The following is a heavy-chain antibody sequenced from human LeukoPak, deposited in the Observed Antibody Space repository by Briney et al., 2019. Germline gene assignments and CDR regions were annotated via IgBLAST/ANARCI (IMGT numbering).Heavy chain of an antibody. CDR2: ISYDGSNK. CDR3: ALGEDYDSSGAFDI. D-gene: IGHD3-22*01. V-gene: IGHV3-30*03. Sequence: GGSLRLSCAGSGFSFSSYGMHWVRQAPGKGLEWVAVISYDGSNKYYADSVKGRSTISRDNSKNTLYLQMNSLRAEDTAVYYCALGEDYDSSGAFDIWGQGTMVTVSS. J-gene: IGHJ3*02. CDR1: GFSFSSYG.